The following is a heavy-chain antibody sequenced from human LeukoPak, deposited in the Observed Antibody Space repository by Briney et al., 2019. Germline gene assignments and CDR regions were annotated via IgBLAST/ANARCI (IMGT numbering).Heavy chain of an antibody. V-gene: IGHV1-8*01. CDR3: ARGRESWFDP. CDR1: GYTFTSYD. D-gene: IGHD3-10*01. J-gene: IGHJ5*02. Sequence: ASVKVSCKASGYTFTSYDINWVRQAPGQGLEWMVWMNPNSGNTGYAQKFQGRVTMTRNTSISTAYMELSSLRSEDTAVYYCARGRESWFDPWGQGTLVTVSS. CDR2: MNPNSGNT.